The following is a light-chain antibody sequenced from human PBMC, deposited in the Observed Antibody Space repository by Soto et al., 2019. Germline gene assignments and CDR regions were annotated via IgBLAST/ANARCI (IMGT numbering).Light chain of an antibody. J-gene: IGKJ5*01. CDR3: QQYINWSPIT. CDR1: QSISTS. CDR2: DAS. Sequence: EIVMTQSPSTLSASAGDRATLSCRASQSISTSLAWYQQKPGQAPRLLIYDASTRVNGIPARFSGSGSGTEFTLTISSLQSEDFVVYYCQQYINWSPITFGQGTRLEIK. V-gene: IGKV3-15*01.